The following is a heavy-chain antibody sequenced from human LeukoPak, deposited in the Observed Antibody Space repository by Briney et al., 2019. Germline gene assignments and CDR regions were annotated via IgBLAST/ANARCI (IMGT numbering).Heavy chain of an antibody. Sequence: ASVKVSCRASGYAFTSYYMYWVRQAPGQGLEYMGWINPNSGGTNCAQKFQGRVAMTRDTSISTSYMELSGLRSDDTAVYYCAKVQYLTLDAFDIWGRGTMVTVS. CDR3: AKVQYLTLDAFDI. V-gene: IGHV1-2*02. CDR1: GYAFTSYY. D-gene: IGHD2-21*02. CDR2: INPNSGGT. J-gene: IGHJ3*02.